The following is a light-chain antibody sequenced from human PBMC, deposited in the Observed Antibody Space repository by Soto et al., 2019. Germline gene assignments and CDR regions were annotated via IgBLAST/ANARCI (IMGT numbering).Light chain of an antibody. V-gene: IGLV2-14*01. CDR1: SSDIGDYNY. CDR2: DVS. CDR3: SSHKRSCTRI. J-gene: IGLJ1*01. Sequence: SALPQPASVSGAPVQAITLSCVGTSSDIGDYNYVSWYQQHPGKVPKVIIYDVSNRPSGVSYRFSGTKSGNTASLTVSVLHAEDEADYYCSSHKRSCTRIFGTGTKVPVL.